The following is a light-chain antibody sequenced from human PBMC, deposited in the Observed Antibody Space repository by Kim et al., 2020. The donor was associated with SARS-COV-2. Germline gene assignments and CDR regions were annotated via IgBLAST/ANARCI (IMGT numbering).Light chain of an antibody. CDR2: DSS. CDR3: QQYASAPYT. J-gene: IGKJ2*01. CDR1: QSVSRSL. Sequence: LSQGKRATLSCRASQSVSRSLLAWYQQKTGQTPRLLIYDSSARAAGTPDRFSGSGSGTDFTLTISGVEPEDFAVYYCQQYASAPYTFGQGTKLEI. V-gene: IGKV3-20*01.